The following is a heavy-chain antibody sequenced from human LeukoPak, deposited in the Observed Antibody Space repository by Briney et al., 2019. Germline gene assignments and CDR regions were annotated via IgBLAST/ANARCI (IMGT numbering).Heavy chain of an antibody. CDR1: GFTFSSYA. J-gene: IGHJ4*02. CDR2: ISGSGGST. V-gene: IGHV3-23*01. Sequence: GGSLRLSCAASGFTFSSYAMSWVRQAPGKGLEWVSAISGSGGSTYYADSVKGRFTISRDNSKNTLYLQMNSLRAKDTAVYYCAKDGRHYDSSGYYGDFDYWGQGTLVTVSS. D-gene: IGHD3-22*01. CDR3: AKDGRHYDSSGYYGDFDY.